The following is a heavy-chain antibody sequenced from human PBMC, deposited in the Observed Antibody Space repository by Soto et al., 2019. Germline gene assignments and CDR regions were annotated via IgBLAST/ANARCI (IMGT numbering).Heavy chain of an antibody. CDR2: INHSGST. J-gene: IGHJ6*02. V-gene: IGHV4-34*01. Sequence: SETLSLTRAVYGGSFRGYYWSWIRQPPGKGLEWIGEINHSGSTNYNPSLKSRVTISVDTSKNQFSLKLSSVTAADTAVYYCARVYYYDSSGYYRHPSYDYYYGMDVWGQGTTVTVSS. D-gene: IGHD3-22*01. CDR3: ARVYYYDSSGYYRHPSYDYYYGMDV. CDR1: GGSFRGYY.